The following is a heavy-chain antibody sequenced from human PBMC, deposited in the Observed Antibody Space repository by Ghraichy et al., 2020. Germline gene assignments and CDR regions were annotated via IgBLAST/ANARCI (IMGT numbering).Heavy chain of an antibody. CDR2: INPNSGGT. Sequence: ASVKVSCKASGYTFTAYYMHWVRLAPGQGLEWMGRINPNSGGTNSAQKFQDRVTMTRDASISTAYMELSRLISDDTAVYYCARIGSNHNFDYWGQGTLVTVSS. V-gene: IGHV1-2*06. D-gene: IGHD4-23*01. CDR1: GYTFTAYY. CDR3: ARIGSNHNFDY. J-gene: IGHJ4*02.